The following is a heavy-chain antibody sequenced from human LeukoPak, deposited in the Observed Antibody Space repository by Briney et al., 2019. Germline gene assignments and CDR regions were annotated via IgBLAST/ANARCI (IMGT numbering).Heavy chain of an antibody. D-gene: IGHD3-10*01. V-gene: IGHV4-38-2*02. Sequence: SETLSLTCTVSGYAIGSNYFWGWIRQPPGKGLEWIGSIHHRGTTYYNPSLKGRLTISLDTSKNQFSLNLTSVTASDTAVYYCSRETAGTTIDFWGQGRLVAASS. CDR3: SRETAGTTIDF. J-gene: IGHJ4*02. CDR1: GYAIGSNYF. CDR2: IHHRGTT.